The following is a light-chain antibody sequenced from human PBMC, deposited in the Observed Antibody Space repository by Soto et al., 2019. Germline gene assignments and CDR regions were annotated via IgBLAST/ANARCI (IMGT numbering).Light chain of an antibody. J-gene: IGKJ1*01. CDR2: KTS. CDR3: QQYNSFPWT. Sequence: DIQMTQSPSTLSASVGDRVTITCRANQSISSWLAWYQQKPGKAPKLLIYKTSSLESGVPSRFSGSGSGTEFTLTISNLQPDDFAIYYCQQYNSFPWTFGQGTKVEIK. CDR1: QSISSW. V-gene: IGKV1-5*03.